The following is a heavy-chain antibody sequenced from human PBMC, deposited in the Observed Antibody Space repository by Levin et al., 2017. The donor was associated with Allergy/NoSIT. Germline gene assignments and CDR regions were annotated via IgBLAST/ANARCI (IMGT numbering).Heavy chain of an antibody. CDR1: GFTFSSYE. V-gene: IGHV3-48*03. CDR2: ISSSGSTI. D-gene: IGHD1-26*01. CDR3: AREEKWELLGGYFDY. Sequence: GGSLRLSCAASGFTFSSYEMNWVRQAPGKGLEWVSYISSSGSTIYYADSVKGRFTISRDNAKNSLYLQMNSLRAEDTAVYYCAREEKWELLGGYFDYWGQGTLVTVSS. J-gene: IGHJ4*02.